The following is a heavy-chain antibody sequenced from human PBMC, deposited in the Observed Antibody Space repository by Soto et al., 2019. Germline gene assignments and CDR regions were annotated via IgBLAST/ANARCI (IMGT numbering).Heavy chain of an antibody. CDR2: MNPNSGNT. D-gene: IGHD6-19*01. Sequence: ASVKVSCKASGYTFTSYDINWVRQATGQGLEWMGWMNPNSGNTGYAQKFQGRVTMTRNTSISTAYMELSSLRSEDTAVYYCARVYSSGWYVIRDYYYGMDVWGQGTTVTVSS. CDR1: GYTFTSYD. V-gene: IGHV1-8*01. J-gene: IGHJ6*02. CDR3: ARVYSSGWYVIRDYYYGMDV.